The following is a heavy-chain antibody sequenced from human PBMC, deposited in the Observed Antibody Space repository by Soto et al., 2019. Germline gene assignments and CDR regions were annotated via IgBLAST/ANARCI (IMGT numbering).Heavy chain of an antibody. V-gene: IGHV3-53*04. J-gene: IGHJ4*02. CDR2: IYSDGRT. D-gene: IGHD2-21*01. CDR1: GFSISSNY. Sequence: EVQLVESGGGLVQPGGSLRLSCAASGFSISSNYMSWVRQAPGKGLEWVSVIYSDGRTYYADAVKGRFTISRHISKNTLYLQMSSLRDEDTAVYYCAREVGGDRRGEDNWGQGTLVTVSS. CDR3: AREVGGDRRGEDN.